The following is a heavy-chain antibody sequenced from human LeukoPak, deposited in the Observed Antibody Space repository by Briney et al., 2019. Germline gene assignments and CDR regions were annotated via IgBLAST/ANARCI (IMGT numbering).Heavy chain of an antibody. CDR3: AGGSPWIQLWVPGRFDY. J-gene: IGHJ4*02. D-gene: IGHD5-18*01. CDR1: GGSISSYY. CDR2: IYYSGST. V-gene: IGHV4-59*01. Sequence: SETLSLTCTVAGGSISSYYWSWIRQPPGKRLEWNGYIYYSGSTNYNPALKSRVTISVDTSKNQFSPKLSSVTAADTAVYYCAGGSPWIQLWVPGRFDYWGQGTLVTVSS.